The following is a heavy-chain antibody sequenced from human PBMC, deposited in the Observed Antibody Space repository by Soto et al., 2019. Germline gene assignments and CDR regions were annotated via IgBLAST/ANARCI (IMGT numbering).Heavy chain of an antibody. CDR3: ARYQIGEGFTA. J-gene: IGHJ5*02. CDR1: GYIYTNLD. V-gene: IGHV1-8*01. CDR2: MNPHSDT. Sequence: ASVKVSCKASGYIYTNLDFNWVRQASGQGLEWMGWMNPHSDTGFAQKFQGRVTLTRDTPTSTVYMELTSLRFDDTAVYYCARYQIGEGFTAWGQGTPVTVSS.